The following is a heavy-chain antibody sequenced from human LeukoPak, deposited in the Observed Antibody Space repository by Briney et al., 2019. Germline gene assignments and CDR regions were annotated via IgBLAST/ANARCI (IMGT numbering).Heavy chain of an antibody. CDR1: GYTFTSYY. V-gene: IGHV1-2*06. CDR2: INPNSGGT. CDR3: ARDLPRGYSSSWYYGFYYYYGMDV. J-gene: IGHJ6*02. D-gene: IGHD6-13*01. Sequence: ASVKVSCKASGYTFTSYYMHWVRQAPGQGLEWMGRINPNSGGTNYAQKFQGRVTMTRDTSISTAYMELSRLRSDDTAVYYCARDLPRGYSSSWYYGFYYYYGMDVWGQGTTVTVSS.